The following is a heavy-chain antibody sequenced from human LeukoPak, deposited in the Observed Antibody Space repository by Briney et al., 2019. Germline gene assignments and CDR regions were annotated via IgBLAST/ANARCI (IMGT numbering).Heavy chain of an antibody. J-gene: IGHJ4*02. CDR3: ARGLYYYDSSGYFY. CDR2: IYYSGST. V-gene: IGHV4-39*07. D-gene: IGHD3-22*01. CDR1: GGSISSSSYY. Sequence: SETLSLTCTVSGGSISSSSYYWGWIRQPPGKGLEWIGSIYYSGSTYYNPSLKSRVTISVDTSKNQFSLKLSSVTAADTAVYYCARGLYYYDSSGYFYWGQGTLVTVSS.